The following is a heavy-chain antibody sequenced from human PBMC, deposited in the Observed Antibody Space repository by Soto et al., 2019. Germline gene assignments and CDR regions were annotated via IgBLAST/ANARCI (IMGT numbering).Heavy chain of an antibody. D-gene: IGHD3-10*01. CDR3: ARSRPLFGELFTDYYYGMDV. J-gene: IGHJ6*02. CDR1: GGTFSSYA. CDR2: IIPIFGTA. Sequence: SVKVSCKASGGTFSSYAISWVRQAPGQGLEWMGGIIPIFGTANYAQKFQGRVTITADESTSTAYMELSSPRDEDTAVYYCARSRPLFGELFTDYYYGMDVWGQGTTVTVSS. V-gene: IGHV1-69*13.